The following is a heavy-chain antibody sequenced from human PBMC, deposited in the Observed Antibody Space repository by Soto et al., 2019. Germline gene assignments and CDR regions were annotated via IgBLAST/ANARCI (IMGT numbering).Heavy chain of an antibody. CDR3: ARGPKIVGATNWFDP. Sequence: SCKASGYTFTSYAMHWVRQAPGQRLEWMGWINAGNGNTKYSQKFQGRVTITRDTSASTAYMELSSLRSEDTAVYYCARGPKIVGATNWFDPWGQGTLVTVSS. J-gene: IGHJ5*02. D-gene: IGHD1-26*01. CDR2: INAGNGNT. V-gene: IGHV1-3*01. CDR1: GYTFTSYA.